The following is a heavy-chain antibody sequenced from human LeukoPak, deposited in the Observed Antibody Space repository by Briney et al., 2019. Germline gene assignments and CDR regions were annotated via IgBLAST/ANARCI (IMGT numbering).Heavy chain of an antibody. V-gene: IGHV1-69*13. D-gene: IGHD3-22*01. J-gene: IGHJ3*02. CDR3: ARAVNMIVVVSDAFDI. CDR2: IIPIFGTA. CDR1: GGTFSSYA. Sequence: ASVKVSCRASGGTFSSYAISWVRQAPGRGLEWLGGIIPIFGTANYAQKFQGRVTITADESTSTAYMELSSLRSEDTAVYYCARAVNMIVVVSDAFDIWGQGTMVTVSS.